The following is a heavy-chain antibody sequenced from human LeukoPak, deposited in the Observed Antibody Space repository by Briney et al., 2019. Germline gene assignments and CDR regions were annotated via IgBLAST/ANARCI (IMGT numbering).Heavy chain of an antibody. CDR1: GFIFSNAW. CDR3: TTAYCSTTRCYGAFDL. D-gene: IGHD2-2*01. J-gene: IGHJ3*01. V-gene: IGHV3-15*01. Sequence: GGSLRLSCAASGFIFSNAWMSWVRQAPGKGLEWVVRIKTKTDGETTDYAAPVKGRITISRDDSKNTLHLQMNSLKTEDTAVYYCTTAYCSTTRCYGAFDLWGQGTMVTVSS. CDR2: IKTKTDGETT.